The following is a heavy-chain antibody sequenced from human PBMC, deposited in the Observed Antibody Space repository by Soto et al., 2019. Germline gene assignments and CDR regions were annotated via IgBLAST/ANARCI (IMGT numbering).Heavy chain of an antibody. J-gene: IGHJ3*02. CDR2: ISSSNSYI. D-gene: IGHD5-12*01. CDR1: GFTFSTYS. V-gene: IGHV3-21*01. Sequence: EVQLVESGGGLVKPGGSLRLSCAASGFTFSTYSMNWVRQAPGKGLEWVSSISSSNSYIYYGDSVKGRFTISRDNAKNSLYLQRNSLRAEDTAVYYCARAQGSGYPGDGAFDIWGQGTMVTVSS. CDR3: ARAQGSGYPGDGAFDI.